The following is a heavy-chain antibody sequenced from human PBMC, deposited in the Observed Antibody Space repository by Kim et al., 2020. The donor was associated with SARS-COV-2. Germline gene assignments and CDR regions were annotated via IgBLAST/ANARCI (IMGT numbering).Heavy chain of an antibody. J-gene: IGHJ3*02. CDR3: ANLGVHWERDIVATILPIDAFDI. CDR1: GGTFSSYA. V-gene: IGHV1-69*13. D-gene: IGHD5-12*01. CDR2: IIPIFGTA. Sequence: SVKVSCKASGGTFSSYAISWVRQAPGQGLEWMGGIIPIFGTANYAQKFQGRVTITADESTSTAYMELSSLRSEDTAVYYCANLGVHWERDIVATILPIDAFDIWGQGTMVTVSS.